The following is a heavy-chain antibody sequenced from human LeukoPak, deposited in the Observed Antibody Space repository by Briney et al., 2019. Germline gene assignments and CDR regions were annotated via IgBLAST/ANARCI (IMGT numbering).Heavy chain of an antibody. CDR1: GFTFSSYE. Sequence: GGSLRLSCAASGFTFSSYEMNWVRQAPGKGLGWVSYISSSGRTIYYADSVKGRFTVSRDNSLYLQMNSLRAEDTAVYYCARDDITAAGTSGTFDIWGQGTMVTVSS. CDR3: ARDDITAAGTSGTFDI. CDR2: ISSSGRTI. D-gene: IGHD6-13*01. V-gene: IGHV3-48*03. J-gene: IGHJ3*02.